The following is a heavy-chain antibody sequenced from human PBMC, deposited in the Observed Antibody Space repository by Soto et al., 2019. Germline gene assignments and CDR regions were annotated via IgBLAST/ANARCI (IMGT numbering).Heavy chain of an antibody. V-gene: IGHV3-9*01. CDR2: INWNSDKV. CDR1: GFNFGNYA. CDR3: AKDKGGTPYYIDS. Sequence: VLQVESGGGLVQPGRSLRLSCAVSGFNFGNYAMHWVRQAPGKGLEWVAAINWNSDKVAYAGSVLGRFTIFRDSAKNSLHLQMNDLTTEDTALYYCAKDKGGTPYYIDSWGQGLLVTVSS. J-gene: IGHJ4*02. D-gene: IGHD6-25*01.